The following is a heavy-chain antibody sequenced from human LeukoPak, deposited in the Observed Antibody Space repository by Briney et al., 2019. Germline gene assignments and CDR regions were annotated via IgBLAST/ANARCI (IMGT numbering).Heavy chain of an antibody. CDR2: IYYSGST. D-gene: IGHD2-2*02. CDR1: GGSISSYY. CDR3: TRSGLTGMREYPRADYYYYDMDV. V-gene: IGHV4-59*12. Sequence: TPSETLSLTCTVSGGSISSYYWSWIRQPPGKGLEWIGYIYYSGSTNYNPSLKSRVTISVDPSTNQFSLKLSSVTAADTAVYFCTRSGLTGMREYPRADYYYYDMDVWGQGTAVTVSS. J-gene: IGHJ6*01.